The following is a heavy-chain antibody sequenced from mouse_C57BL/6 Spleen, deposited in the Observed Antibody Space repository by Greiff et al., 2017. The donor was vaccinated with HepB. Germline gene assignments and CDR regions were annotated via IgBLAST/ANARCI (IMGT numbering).Heavy chain of an antibody. J-gene: IGHJ3*01. V-gene: IGHV1-81*01. CDR1: GYTFTSYG. Sequence: VQLQQSGAELARPGASVKLSCKASGYTFTSYGISWVKQRTGQGLEWIGEIYPRSGNTYYNEKFKGKATLTADKSSSTAYMELRSLTSEDSAVYFCARPGGDSAWFAYWGQGTLVTVSA. CDR2: IYPRSGNT. CDR3: ARPGGDSAWFAY. D-gene: IGHD3-3*01.